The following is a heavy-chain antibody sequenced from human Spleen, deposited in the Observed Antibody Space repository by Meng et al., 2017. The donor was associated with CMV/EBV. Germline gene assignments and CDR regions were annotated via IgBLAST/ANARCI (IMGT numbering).Heavy chain of an antibody. D-gene: IGHD3-22*01. CDR2: INPNSGGT. V-gene: IGHV1-2*02. J-gene: IGHJ4*02. CDR3: ARGPGHDSSGLYY. Sequence: CKASGYTFTGYYMHWVRQAPGQGLEWMGWINPNSGGTNYAQKFQGRVTMTRDTSISTAYMELSRLRSDDTAVYYCARGPGHDSSGLYYWGQGTLVTVSS. CDR1: GYTFTGYY.